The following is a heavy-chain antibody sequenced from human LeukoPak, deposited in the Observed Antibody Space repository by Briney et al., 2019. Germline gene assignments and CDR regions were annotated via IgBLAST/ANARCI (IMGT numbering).Heavy chain of an antibody. V-gene: IGHV4-59*01. Sequence: SETLSLTCTVSGGSIKTYYCSWIRQPPPQGLEWIGDIFSTGTANYKPTLKSQVSISLDTYKNQFSLSLRSVTAPDTAVYYCARAVRGGSRSFFDYWGQGTLVTVSS. CDR2: IFSTGTA. CDR3: ARAVRGGSRSFFDY. D-gene: IGHD3-10*01. J-gene: IGHJ4*02. CDR1: GGSIKTYY.